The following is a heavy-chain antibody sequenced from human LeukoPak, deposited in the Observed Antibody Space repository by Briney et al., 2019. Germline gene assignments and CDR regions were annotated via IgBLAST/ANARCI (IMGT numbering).Heavy chain of an antibody. V-gene: IGHV1-24*01. CDR2: FDPEDGET. CDR1: GYTLTELS. Sequence: ASVTVSCTVSGYTLTELSMHWVRQAPGKGLEWMGGFDPEDGETIYAQKFQGRVTMTEDTSTDTAYMELSSLRSEDTAVYYCATSTNWGASDIWGQGTMVTVSS. CDR3: ATSTNWGASDI. D-gene: IGHD7-27*01. J-gene: IGHJ3*02.